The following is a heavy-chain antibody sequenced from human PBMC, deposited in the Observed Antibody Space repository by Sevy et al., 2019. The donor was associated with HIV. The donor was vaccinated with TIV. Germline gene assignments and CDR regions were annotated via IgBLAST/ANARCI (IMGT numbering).Heavy chain of an antibody. Sequence: GGSLRLSCAASGFTFSSYEMNWVRQAPGKGLQWVSYISSSGTTIYYVDSVKGRFMIPRDNAKNALYLQMNSLRAEETAVYYCARNWAAGPGGGGFYYGMDVWGQGTTVTVSS. D-gene: IGHD6-13*01. V-gene: IGHV3-48*03. CDR1: GFTFSSYE. J-gene: IGHJ6*02. CDR2: ISSSGTTI. CDR3: ARNWAAGPGGGGFYYGMDV.